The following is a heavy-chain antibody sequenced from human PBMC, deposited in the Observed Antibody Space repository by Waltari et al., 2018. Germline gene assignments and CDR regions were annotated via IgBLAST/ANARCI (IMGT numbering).Heavy chain of an antibody. Sequence: QVQLQESGPGLVKPSETLSLTCTVSGGSISSSNHYWCWIRQPPGKGLEWIGTIFYSGTTFHNPSLKSRVTISVDTSKNQFSLILTSVTAADTAVYFCARLSYAHYYGMDVWGQGTTVTVSS. CDR3: ARLSYAHYYGMDV. CDR1: GGSISSSNHY. J-gene: IGHJ6*02. V-gene: IGHV4-39*07. CDR2: IFYSGTT. D-gene: IGHD1-26*01.